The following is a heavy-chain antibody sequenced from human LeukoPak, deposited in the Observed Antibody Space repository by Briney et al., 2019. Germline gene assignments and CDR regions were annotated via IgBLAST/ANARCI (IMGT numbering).Heavy chain of an antibody. Sequence: GGSLRLSCAASGFTFSSYWMQWVRQAPGKGLVWVSHINSDGRSTSYADSVKGRFTISRDNAKNTLYLQMNSLRAEDTAVYYCARDYDFDDYWGQGTLVTVSS. D-gene: IGHD3-3*01. CDR2: INSDGRST. CDR1: GFTFSSYW. CDR3: ARDYDFDDY. J-gene: IGHJ4*02. V-gene: IGHV3-74*01.